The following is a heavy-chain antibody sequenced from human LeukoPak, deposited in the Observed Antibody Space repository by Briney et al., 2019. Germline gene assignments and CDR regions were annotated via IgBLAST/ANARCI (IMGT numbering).Heavy chain of an antibody. V-gene: IGHV3-23*01. J-gene: IGHJ4*02. D-gene: IGHD3-22*01. CDR1: GFTFSSYA. CDR2: ISGSGGST. CDR3: AKPNYYDSSGYSDY. Sequence: GGSLKLSCAASGFTFSSYAMSWVRQAPGKGLEWVSAISGSGGSTYYADSVKGRFTISRDNSKNTLYLQMNSLRAEDTAVYYCAKPNYYDSSGYSDYWGQGTLVTVSS.